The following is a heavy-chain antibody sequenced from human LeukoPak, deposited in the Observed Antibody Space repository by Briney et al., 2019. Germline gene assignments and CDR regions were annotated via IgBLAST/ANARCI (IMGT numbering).Heavy chain of an antibody. J-gene: IGHJ4*02. CDR2: IIPIFGTA. CDR3: ARGRMRYSGYAYNFDY. Sequence: SEKVSCKASGGTFSSYAISWVRQAPGQGLEWMGGIIPIFGTANYAQKFQGRVTITTDESTSTAYMELSSLRSEDTAVYYCARGRMRYSGYAYNFDYWGQGTLVTVSS. CDR1: GGTFSSYA. D-gene: IGHD5-12*01. V-gene: IGHV1-69*05.